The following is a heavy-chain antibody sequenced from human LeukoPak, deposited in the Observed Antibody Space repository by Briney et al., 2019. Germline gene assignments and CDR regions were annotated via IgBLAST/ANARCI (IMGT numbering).Heavy chain of an antibody. V-gene: IGHV3-48*03. CDR1: GFTFSSYE. CDR3: ARNQEWELLDY. D-gene: IGHD1-26*01. Sequence: GGSLRLSCAASGFTFSSYEMNWVRQAPGKGLEWISYISSSGNTIYYADSVKGRFTISRDNAKNSLYLQMNSLRAEDTAVYYCARNQEWELLDYWGQGSLVTVSS. J-gene: IGHJ4*02. CDR2: ISSSGNTI.